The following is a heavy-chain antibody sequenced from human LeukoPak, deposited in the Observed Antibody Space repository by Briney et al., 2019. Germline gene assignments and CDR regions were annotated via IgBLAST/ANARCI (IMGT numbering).Heavy chain of an antibody. CDR2: INAGNGNT. J-gene: IGHJ4*02. Sequence: ASVKVSCKASGYTFTSYAMHWVRQAPGQRLEWMGWINAGNGNTKYSQKFQGRVTMTRDTSTRTVYMELSSLRSEDTAVYYCVRDGRPKTGYDFWSGYGGIDYWGQGTLVTVSS. V-gene: IGHV1-3*01. CDR3: VRDGRPKTGYDFWSGYGGIDY. D-gene: IGHD3-3*01. CDR1: GYTFTSYA.